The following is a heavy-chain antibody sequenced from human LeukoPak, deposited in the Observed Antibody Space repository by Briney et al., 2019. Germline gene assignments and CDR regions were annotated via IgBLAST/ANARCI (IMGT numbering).Heavy chain of an antibody. Sequence: GGSLRLSCAASGFTVSSNYMSWVRQAPGKGLEWVSVIYSGGSTYYAGSVKGRFTISRDNSNNTLYLQVNSLRAEDTAVYYCTRNYGGNWFDPWGQGTLVTVSS. J-gene: IGHJ5*02. CDR2: IYSGGST. CDR1: GFTVSSNY. V-gene: IGHV3-53*01. D-gene: IGHD4-23*01. CDR3: TRNYGGNWFDP.